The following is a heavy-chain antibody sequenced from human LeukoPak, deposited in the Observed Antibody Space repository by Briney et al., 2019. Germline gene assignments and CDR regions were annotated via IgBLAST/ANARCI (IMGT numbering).Heavy chain of an antibody. J-gene: IGHJ4*02. CDR1: GFTFSSYS. CDR2: ITGSGGST. D-gene: IGHD5-18*01. Sequence: GGSLRLSCAASGFTFSSYSMNWVRQAPGKGLEWVSAITGSGGSTYYADSVKGRFTISRDNSKNTLYLQMKSLRAEDTAVYYCAKDRGYSYGYDYWGQGTLVTVSS. CDR3: AKDRGYSYGYDY. V-gene: IGHV3-23*01.